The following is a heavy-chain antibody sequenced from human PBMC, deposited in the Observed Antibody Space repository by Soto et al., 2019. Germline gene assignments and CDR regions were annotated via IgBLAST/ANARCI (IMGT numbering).Heavy chain of an antibody. Sequence: EVQLVESGGGLVQPGGSLRLSCLASEFTFNTYWMNWVRQAPGRGLEWVANIKDDGSEKNYVDSVKGRFTISRDNAKNSLYLQMNSVRGEHTAAYFCPRDCGPPGRKKPVASYFHYGRDDWDQGPTVTAS. CDR3: PRDCGPPGRKKPVASYFHYGRDD. V-gene: IGHV3-7*05. CDR1: EFTFNTYW. J-gene: IGHJ6*02. CDR2: IKDDGSEK. D-gene: IGHD5-12*01.